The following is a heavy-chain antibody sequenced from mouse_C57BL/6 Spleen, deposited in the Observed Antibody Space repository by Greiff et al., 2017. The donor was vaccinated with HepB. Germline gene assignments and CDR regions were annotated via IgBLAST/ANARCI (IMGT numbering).Heavy chain of an antibody. CDR1: GYSFTGYY. J-gene: IGHJ3*01. CDR2: INPSTGGT. V-gene: IGHV1-42*01. Sequence: EVQLQQSGPELVKPGASVKISCKASGYSFTGYYMNWVKQSPEKSLEWIGEINPSTGGTTYNQKFKAKATLTVDKSSSTAYMQLKSLTSEDSAVYYGAILDSAGYVGFAYGGQGTLVTFSA. D-gene: IGHD3-2*02. CDR3: AILDSAGYVGFAY.